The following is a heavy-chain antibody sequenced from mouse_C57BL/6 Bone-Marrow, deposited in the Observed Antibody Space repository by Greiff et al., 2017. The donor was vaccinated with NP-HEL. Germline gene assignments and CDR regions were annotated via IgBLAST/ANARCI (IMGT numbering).Heavy chain of an antibody. J-gene: IGHJ1*03. V-gene: IGHV1-15*01. CDR3: TRFITTGVATRYFDV. Sequence: VQLQQSGAELVRPGASVTLSCKASGYTFTDYEMHWVKQTPVHGLEWIGAIDPETGGTAYNQKFKGKAILTADKSSSTAYMELRSLTSEDSADYYCTRFITTGVATRYFDVWGTGTTVTVSS. D-gene: IGHD1-1*01. CDR2: IDPETGGT. CDR1: GYTFTDYE.